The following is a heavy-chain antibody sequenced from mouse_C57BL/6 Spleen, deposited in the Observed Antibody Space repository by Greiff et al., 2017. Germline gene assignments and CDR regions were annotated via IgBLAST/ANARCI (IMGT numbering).Heavy chain of an antibody. CDR2: IYPGSGNT. CDR1: GYTFTDYY. J-gene: IGHJ4*01. D-gene: IGHD2-4*01. Sequence: VNVVESGAELVRPGASVKLSCKASGYTFTDYYINWVKQRPGQGLEWIARIYPGSGNTYYNEKFKGKATLTAEKSSSTAYMQLSSLTSEDSAVYFGARSEGLRLYYAMDYWGQGTSVTVSS. CDR3: ARSEGLRLYYAMDY. V-gene: IGHV1-76*01.